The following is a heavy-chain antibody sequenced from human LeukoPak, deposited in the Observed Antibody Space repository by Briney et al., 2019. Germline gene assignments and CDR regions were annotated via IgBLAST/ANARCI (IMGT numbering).Heavy chain of an antibody. CDR1: GGSFSGYY. D-gene: IGHD5-18*01. J-gene: IGHJ4*02. CDR3: ARGTDTAMAWRVFDY. CDR2: INHSGST. V-gene: IGHV4-34*01. Sequence: AETLSLTCAVSGGSFSGYYWSWIRQPPGKGLEWIGEINHSGSTNYNPSLKSRVTISVDTSKNQFSLKLSSVTAADTAVYYCARGTDTAMAWRVFDYWGQGTLVTVSS.